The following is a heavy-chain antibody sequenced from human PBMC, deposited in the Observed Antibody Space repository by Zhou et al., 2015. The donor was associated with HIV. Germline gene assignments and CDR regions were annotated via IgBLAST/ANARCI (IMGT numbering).Heavy chain of an antibody. CDR1: GGTFSSYA. D-gene: IGHD6-13*01. CDR3: ARAPSLAAAGTRGWFDP. J-gene: IGHJ5*02. V-gene: IGHV1-69*01. CDR2: IIPIFGTA. Sequence: QVQLVQSGAEVKKPGSSVKVSCKASGGTFSSYAISWVRQAPGQGLEWMGGIIPIFGTANYAQKFQGRVTITADESTSTAYMELSSLRSEDTAVYYCARAPSLAAAGTRGWFDPWGQGTLVTVSS.